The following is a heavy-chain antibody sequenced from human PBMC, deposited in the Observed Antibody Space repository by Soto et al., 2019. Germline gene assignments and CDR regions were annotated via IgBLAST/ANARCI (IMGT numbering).Heavy chain of an antibody. CDR1: GYTFTGYY. V-gene: IGHV1-2*02. CDR2: INPDSGRT. CDR3: ALSFSQTNIDV. Sequence: QVQLVQSGPEVGKPGASVKVSCKASGYTFTGYYLHWVRQAPGQGLEWMGYINPDSGRTRYAQKFQGTVTMTRDTSITTAYLELSSLKYEDSAIFYCALSFSQTNIDVWGQGTTVIVSS. J-gene: IGHJ6*01.